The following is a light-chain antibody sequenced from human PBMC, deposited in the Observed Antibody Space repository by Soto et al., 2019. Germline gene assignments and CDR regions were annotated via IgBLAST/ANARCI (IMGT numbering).Light chain of an antibody. Sequence: QSAPAQPGCLSGSPGKSIPISCTGTNSDVFGYNYVSWYQHHPGKAPKLMIFDVSNRPSGVSNRFSGSKSGNTASLTISGLQPEDEADYYCSSYTASNTRQIVFGTGTKVTVL. J-gene: IGLJ1*01. V-gene: IGLV2-14*03. CDR2: DVS. CDR3: SSYTASNTRQIV. CDR1: NSDVFGYNY.